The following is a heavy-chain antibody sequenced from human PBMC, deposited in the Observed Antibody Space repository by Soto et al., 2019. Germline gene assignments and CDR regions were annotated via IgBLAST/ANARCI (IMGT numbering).Heavy chain of an antibody. CDR1: GGSFSSDY. V-gene: IGHV4-59*08. CDR3: VRRAYSSVWYRYRIDY. Sequence: SETLSLTCTVSGGSFSSDYWGWVRQPPGKGLEWIGYIYYTGSTNYNPSLKSRVTISVDTSKNQFSLKLNSVTAADTAVYYCVRRAYSSVWYRYRIDYWGQGTVVTVSS. D-gene: IGHD6-19*01. CDR2: IYYTGST. J-gene: IGHJ4*02.